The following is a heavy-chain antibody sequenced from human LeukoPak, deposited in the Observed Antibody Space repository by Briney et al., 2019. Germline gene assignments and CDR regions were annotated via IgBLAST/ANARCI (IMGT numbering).Heavy chain of an antibody. Sequence: GGSLRLSCAASGFTFSSYAMSWVRQAPGKGLEWVSAISGSGGSTYYADSVKGRFTISRDNSKNTLYLQMNSLRAEDAAVYYCAKGGVDTAMVTVYYYYGMDIWGQGTTVTVSS. CDR1: GFTFSSYA. CDR3: AKGGVDTAMVTVYYYYGMDI. J-gene: IGHJ6*02. V-gene: IGHV3-23*01. D-gene: IGHD5-18*01. CDR2: ISGSGGST.